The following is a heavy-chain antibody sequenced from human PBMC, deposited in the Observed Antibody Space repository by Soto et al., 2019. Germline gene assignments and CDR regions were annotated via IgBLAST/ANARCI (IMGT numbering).Heavy chain of an antibody. J-gene: IGHJ2*01. D-gene: IGHD3-22*01. CDR3: ARVPAFDSHSSGYYADWYLDL. CDR1: GFIFSSYA. V-gene: IGHV3-23*01. CDR2: ISGSGGST. Sequence: EVQLLESGGGLVQPGGSLRLSCAASGFIFSSYAMSWVRQAPGKGLEWVSAISGSGGSTYYADSVKGRFTISRDTSKDRLHLQMNSLRAEDTALYSCARVPAFDSHSSGYYADWYLDLWGRGTLVNVSS.